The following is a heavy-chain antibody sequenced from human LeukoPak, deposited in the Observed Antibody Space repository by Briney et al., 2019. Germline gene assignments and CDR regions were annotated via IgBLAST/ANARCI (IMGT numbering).Heavy chain of an antibody. CDR1: GFTFNTYA. Sequence: PGGSLRLSCAASGFTFNTYAMSWVRQAPGKGLEWVSAISCSGGGTYYADSVKGRFTISRDNSKNTLYLQMNSLRAEDTAVYYCAKPGYCSGGSCSWYYYGMDVWGQGTTVTVSS. CDR2: ISCSGGGT. V-gene: IGHV3-23*01. CDR3: AKPGYCSGGSCSWYYYGMDV. D-gene: IGHD2-15*01. J-gene: IGHJ6*02.